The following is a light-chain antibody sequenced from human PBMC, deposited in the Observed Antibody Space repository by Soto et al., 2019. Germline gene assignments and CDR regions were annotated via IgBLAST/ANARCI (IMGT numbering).Light chain of an antibody. CDR1: RSDVGSDNL. CDR2: EVS. V-gene: IGLV2-23*02. CDR3: CSYAGSSTYV. Sequence: QSVLTQPASVSGSPGQSITISCTGTRSDVGSDNLVSWYLQHPGKAPKLIISEVSKRPSGVSNRFSGSKSGNTASLTISGLQPEDEADYYCCSYAGSSTYVFGSGTKVTVL. J-gene: IGLJ1*01.